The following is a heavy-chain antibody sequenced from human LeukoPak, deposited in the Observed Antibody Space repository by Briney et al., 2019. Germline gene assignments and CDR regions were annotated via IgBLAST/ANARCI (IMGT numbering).Heavy chain of an antibody. CDR1: GGSFSGYY. D-gene: IGHD3-22*01. J-gene: IGHJ6*03. Sequence: SETLSLTCAVYGGSFSGYYWSWIRQPPGKGLEWIGYIYYSGSTNYNPSLKSRVTISVDTSKNQFSLKLSSVTAADTAVYYCARAGAYYDSSGYYYYYYYYMDVWGKGTTVTVSS. CDR2: IYYSGST. CDR3: ARAGAYYDSSGYYYYYYYYMDV. V-gene: IGHV4-59*01.